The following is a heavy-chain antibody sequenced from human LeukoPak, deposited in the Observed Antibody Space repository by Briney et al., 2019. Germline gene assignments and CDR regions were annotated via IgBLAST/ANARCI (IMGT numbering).Heavy chain of an antibody. CDR1: GFTLCSYS. CDR3: ARVGVVPAAIPVDGFDP. CDR2: ICSSSSYI. J-gene: IGHJ5*02. V-gene: IGHV3-21*01. D-gene: IGHD2-2*02. Sequence: GGSLRLSCGPSGFTLCSYSVNCVPQAPGKGREWVSYICSSSSYIYYADSVKGLFTISRDNAKNSLYLQMNSLRAEDTAVYYCARVGVVPAAIPVDGFDPWGQGTVVTVSS.